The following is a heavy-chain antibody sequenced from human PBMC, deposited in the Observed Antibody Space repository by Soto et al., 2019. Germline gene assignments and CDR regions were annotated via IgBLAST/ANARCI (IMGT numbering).Heavy chain of an antibody. J-gene: IGHJ6*03. V-gene: IGHV4-59*01. D-gene: IGHD6-13*01. CDR1: GGSISPYY. CDR2: VYYSGNT. CDR3: ARKGAAASYAHYYMDV. Sequence: QVQLQESGPGLVKPSETLSLTCTVSGGSISPYYWSWIRQPPGKGLEWIGYVYYSGNTNYNPSLASRVTISVDTSRNRFSLNLTSATAADTAVYYCARKGAAASYAHYYMDVWGRGTAVTASS.